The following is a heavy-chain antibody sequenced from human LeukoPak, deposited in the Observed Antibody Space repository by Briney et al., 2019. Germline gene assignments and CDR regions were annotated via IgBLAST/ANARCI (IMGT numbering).Heavy chain of an antibody. V-gene: IGHV3-43D*03. CDR1: GFTFDDYA. J-gene: IGHJ3*01. Sequence: GGSLRLSCAASGFTFDDYAMHWVRQAPGKGLEWVSLISWDGGSTYYADSVKGRFTISRDNSKNSLYLQMNSLRAEDTALYYCAKDSNTAMELWGQGTMVTVSS. CDR2: ISWDGGST. CDR3: AKDSNTAMEL. D-gene: IGHD5-18*01.